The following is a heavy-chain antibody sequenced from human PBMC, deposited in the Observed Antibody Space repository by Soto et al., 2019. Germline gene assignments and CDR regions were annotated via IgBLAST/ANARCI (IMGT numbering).Heavy chain of an antibody. CDR2: IYYSGST. V-gene: IGHV4-59*08. Sequence: SETLSLTCTVSGGSIISYYWSWIRQPPGKGLEWIGYIYYSGSTNYNPSLKSRVTISVDTSKNQFSLKLSSVTAADTAVYYCARLTKDDFWSGYRFDYWGQGTLVTVSS. J-gene: IGHJ4*02. D-gene: IGHD3-3*01. CDR3: ARLTKDDFWSGYRFDY. CDR1: GGSIISYY.